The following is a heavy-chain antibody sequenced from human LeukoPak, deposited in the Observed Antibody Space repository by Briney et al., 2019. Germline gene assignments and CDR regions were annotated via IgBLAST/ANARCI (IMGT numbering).Heavy chain of an antibody. V-gene: IGHV3-9*01. J-gene: IGHJ3*02. CDR1: GFTFDDYA. CDR3: AKDYGITGTSDAFDI. D-gene: IGHD1-20*01. CDR2: ISWNSGSI. Sequence: PGRSLRLSCAASGFTFDDYAMHWVRHAPGKGLEWVSGISWNSGSIGYADSVKGRFTISRDNAKNSLYLQMNSLRAEDTALYYCAKDYGITGTSDAFDIWGQGTMVTVSS.